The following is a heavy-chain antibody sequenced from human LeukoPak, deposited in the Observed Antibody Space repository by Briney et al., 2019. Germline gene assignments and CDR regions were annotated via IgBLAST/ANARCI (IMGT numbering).Heavy chain of an antibody. D-gene: IGHD2-2*01. Sequence: CLRLSCAAAGFTFNDYAMHWVRQAPGKGLEWVSGISWNSGSIAYADSVKGRFTISRDNAKNSLYLQMNSLRAEDMALYYCAKGYCSSTSCSGDYWGQGTLVTVSS. CDR1: GFTFNDYA. CDR3: AKGYCSSTSCSGDY. CDR2: ISWNSGSI. J-gene: IGHJ4*02. V-gene: IGHV3-9*03.